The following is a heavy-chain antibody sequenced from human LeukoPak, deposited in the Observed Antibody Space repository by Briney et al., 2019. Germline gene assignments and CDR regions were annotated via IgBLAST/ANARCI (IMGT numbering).Heavy chain of an antibody. J-gene: IGHJ4*02. D-gene: IGHD7-27*01. Sequence: ASVKVSCKASGYTFSTYGISWVREAPGRGLEWMGWINTYNGNTNYAQSLQGRLTMTTDTSTSTVHMDLRSLVSDDTAVYYCARGLTGMMDSDYWGQGTLVAVSS. CDR2: INTYNGNT. V-gene: IGHV1-18*01. CDR3: ARGLTGMMDSDY. CDR1: GYTFSTYG.